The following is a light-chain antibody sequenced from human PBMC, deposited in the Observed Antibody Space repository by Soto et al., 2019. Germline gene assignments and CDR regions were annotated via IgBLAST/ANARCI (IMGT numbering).Light chain of an antibody. CDR1: SSNIGSNP. CDR3: AAWDDSLNGFYV. J-gene: IGLJ1*01. CDR2: NKN. V-gene: IGLV1-44*01. Sequence: HSVLTQPPSASGTPGQRVTISCSGSSSNIGSNPVNWYQQVPGTAPKLLIYNKNQRPSGVPDRFSGSKSGTSASLAISGLQSEDEADYYCAAWDDSLNGFYVFGTGTKVTVL.